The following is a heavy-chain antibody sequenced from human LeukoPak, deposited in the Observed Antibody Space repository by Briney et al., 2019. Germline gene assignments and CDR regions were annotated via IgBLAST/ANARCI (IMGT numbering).Heavy chain of an antibody. V-gene: IGHV3-73*01. J-gene: IGHJ4*02. D-gene: IGHD1-7*01. CDR1: GFTFSGSA. Sequence: GGSLRLSCAASGFTFSGSAMHWVRQASGKGLEWVGRIRSEANSYATAYAASVKGRFTISRDDSKNTAYLQMNSLKTEDTAVYYCTRHGTTGDYWGQGTLVTVSS. CDR3: TRHGTTGDY. CDR2: IRSEANSYAT.